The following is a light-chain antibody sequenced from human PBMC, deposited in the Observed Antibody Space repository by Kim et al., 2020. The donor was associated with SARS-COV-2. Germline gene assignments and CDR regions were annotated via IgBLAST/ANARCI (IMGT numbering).Light chain of an antibody. CDR1: QTITKY. J-gene: IGKJ2*01. CDR2: GSS. CDR3: PQTYNMPNS. V-gene: IGKV1-39*01. Sequence: DIQMTQSPSSLSASVGDRVTITCLASQTITKYLNWYQQKPGESPKLLIYGSSRLQSGVPSRFSGSGSGRDFTLTISPVQPGDFATYLCPQTYNMPNSFGQGHRVEL.